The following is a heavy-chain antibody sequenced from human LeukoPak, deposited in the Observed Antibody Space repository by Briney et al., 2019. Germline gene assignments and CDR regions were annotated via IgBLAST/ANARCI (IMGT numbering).Heavy chain of an antibody. V-gene: IGHV3-74*01. J-gene: IGHJ4*02. CDR1: GFTFNKYW. CDR3: TTKQWLAPPPDS. Sequence: GGSLRLSCAASGFTFNKYWMLWVRQAPGKGLESVSRINTDETVTTYADSVKGRFTVSRDNADNTMFLQMNSVRDEDTAVYYCTTKQWLAPPPDSWGQGPPVTVSS. D-gene: IGHD6-19*01. CDR2: INTDETVT.